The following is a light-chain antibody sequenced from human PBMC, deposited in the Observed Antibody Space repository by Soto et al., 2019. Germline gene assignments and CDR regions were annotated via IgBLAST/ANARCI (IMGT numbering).Light chain of an antibody. J-gene: IGLJ3*02. CDR3: CSYAGRSTLV. V-gene: IGLV2-23*01. Sequence: QSALTQPASVSGSPGQSITISCTGSSSDVGSYNLVSWHQQYPGKAPKLMIXXXXXXXXXXXXXXSGSKSGNTASLTISGXXXXXXXXXYCCSYAGRSTLVFGGGTKLTVL. CDR1: SSDVGSYNL. CDR2: XXX.